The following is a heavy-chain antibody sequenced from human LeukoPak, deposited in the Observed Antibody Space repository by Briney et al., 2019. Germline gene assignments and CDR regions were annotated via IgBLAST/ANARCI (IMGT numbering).Heavy chain of an antibody. CDR3: ARDGYSYGLDY. CDR1: GGSISSSSYY. V-gene: IGHV4-39*02. J-gene: IGHJ4*02. CDR2: IYYSGST. D-gene: IGHD5-18*01. Sequence: SETLSLTCTVSGGSISSSSYYWGWIRQPPGKGLAWIGSIYYSGSTYYNPSLKSRATISVDTSKNQFALKLSSVTAADTAVYYCARDGYSYGLDYWGQGTLVTVSS.